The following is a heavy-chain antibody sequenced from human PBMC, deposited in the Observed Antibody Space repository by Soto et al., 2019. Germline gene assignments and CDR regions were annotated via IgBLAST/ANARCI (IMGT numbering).Heavy chain of an antibody. Sequence: SETLSLTCTVSGGSISSGDYYWSWIRQPPGKGLEWIGYIYYSGSTYYNPSLKSRVTISVDTSKNQFSLKLSSVTAADTAVYYCARDSFGSPSKGEYYYYGMDVWGQGTTVTVSS. CDR2: IYYSGST. CDR1: GGSISSGDYY. D-gene: IGHD3-3*01. V-gene: IGHV4-30-4*01. CDR3: ARDSFGSPSKGEYYYYGMDV. J-gene: IGHJ6*02.